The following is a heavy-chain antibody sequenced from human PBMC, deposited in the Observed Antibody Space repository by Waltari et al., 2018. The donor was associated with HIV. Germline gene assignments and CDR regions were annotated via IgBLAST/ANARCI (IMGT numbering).Heavy chain of an antibody. J-gene: IGHJ4*02. CDR2: IYHSGDT. D-gene: IGHD2-2*01. CDR3: ARVYCSSTSCFKRREAFDY. CDR1: GYSISSGYY. Sequence: QVQLQESGPGLVKPSETLSLTCTVSGYSISSGYYWGWIRQPPGKGLDWIGSIYHSGDTYYNPSLKSRVTISVDTSKNQFSLKLSSVTAADTAVYYCARVYCSSTSCFKRREAFDYWGQGTLVTVSS. V-gene: IGHV4-38-2*02.